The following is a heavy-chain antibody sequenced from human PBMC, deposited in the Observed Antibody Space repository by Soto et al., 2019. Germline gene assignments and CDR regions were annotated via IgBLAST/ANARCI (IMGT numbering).Heavy chain of an antibody. V-gene: IGHV1-2*04. J-gene: IGHJ6*02. CDR1: GYTFTAYY. CDR2: INPKSGGT. CDR3: ARGDSTDCSNGVCSFFYNHDMDV. D-gene: IGHD2-8*01. Sequence: ASVKVSCKASGYTFTAYYMHWVRQAPGQGLEWLGRINPKSGGTSTAQKFQGWVTMTTDTSISTASMELTRLTSDDTAIYYCARGDSTDCSNGVCSFFYNHDMDVWGQGTTVTVSS.